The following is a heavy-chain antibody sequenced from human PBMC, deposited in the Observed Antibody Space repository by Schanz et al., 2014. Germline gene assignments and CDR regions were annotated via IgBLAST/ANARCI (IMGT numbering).Heavy chain of an antibody. Sequence: EVQLLESGGGLVQPGGSLRLSCAASGFTFSNYWMTWVRQAPGKGLEWVANIKQDESEKYYVDSVKGRFTISRDNSRNTLYLQMNSLRAEDTAVYYCAKTLFPGGTQTFGNWGRGTLVTVSS. CDR2: IKQDESEK. V-gene: IGHV3-7*05. CDR1: GFTFSNYW. D-gene: IGHD2-8*02. CDR3: AKTLFPGGTQTFGN. J-gene: IGHJ4*02.